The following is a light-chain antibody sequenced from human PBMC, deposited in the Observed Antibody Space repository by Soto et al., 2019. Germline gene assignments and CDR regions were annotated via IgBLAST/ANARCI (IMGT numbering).Light chain of an antibody. CDR3: QQRSNWPLT. V-gene: IGKV3-11*01. CDR2: DAS. J-gene: IGKJ4*01. Sequence: EIVLTQSPATLSLSPGERATLSCRASQSVNTYLAWYQQRPGQAPRLLMYDASNRATGIPARFSGRGSGTDFTLTISSLEPEDFAVYYCQQRSNWPLTFGGGTNVEIK. CDR1: QSVNTY.